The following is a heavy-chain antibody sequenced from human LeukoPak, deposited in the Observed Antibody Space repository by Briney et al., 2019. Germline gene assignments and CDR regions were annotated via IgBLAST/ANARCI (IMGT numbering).Heavy chain of an antibody. CDR1: GFAFSSYA. Sequence: GGSLRLSCAASGFAFSSYAMSWVRQAPGKGLEWVSVTSGSGGNPYYADSVKGRFTISRDNSKNTLYLHMNSLRAEDTALYYCAKETGIILVRGAVDYWGQGTLVTVSS. V-gene: IGHV3-23*01. J-gene: IGHJ4*02. CDR3: AKETGIILVRGAVDY. D-gene: IGHD3-10*01. CDR2: TSGSGGNP.